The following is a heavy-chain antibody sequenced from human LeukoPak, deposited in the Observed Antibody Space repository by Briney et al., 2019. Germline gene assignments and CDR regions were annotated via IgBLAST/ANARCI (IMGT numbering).Heavy chain of an antibody. D-gene: IGHD4-11*01. J-gene: IGHJ4*01. Sequence: GRSLRLSCAASGFTFSSYGMHWVRQAPGKGLEWVAVIWYGGRNKYYADSVKGRFTISRDNSKNTLYLQMNSLRAEDTAVYYCAKSGRIVDSNYDYFDYWGQGTLVTVSS. CDR1: GFTFSSYG. V-gene: IGHV3-30*18. CDR3: AKSGRIVDSNYDYFDY. CDR2: IWYGGRNK.